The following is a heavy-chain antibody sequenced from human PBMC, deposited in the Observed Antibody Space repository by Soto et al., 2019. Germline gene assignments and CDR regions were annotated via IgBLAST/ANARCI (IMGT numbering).Heavy chain of an antibody. Sequence: ASVKVSCKASGYTFTGYYMHWVRQAPGQGLEWMGWINPNSGGTNYAQKFQGWVTMTRDTSISTAYMELSRLRPDDTAVYYCARATTVTTSEPSKDWFDPWRQGTLVTVSS. V-gene: IGHV1-2*04. D-gene: IGHD4-17*01. CDR2: INPNSGGT. CDR3: ARATTVTTSEPSKDWFDP. CDR1: GYTFTGYY. J-gene: IGHJ5*02.